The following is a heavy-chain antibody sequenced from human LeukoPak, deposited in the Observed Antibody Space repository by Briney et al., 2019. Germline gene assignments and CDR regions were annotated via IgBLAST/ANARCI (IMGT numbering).Heavy chain of an antibody. J-gene: IGHJ4*02. CDR3: ARDVAMGKGEGDY. V-gene: IGHV3-21*01. CDR1: GFTFSSYS. Sequence: GGSLRLSCAASGFTFSSYSMNWVRQAPGKGLEWVSSISSSSSYIYYADSVKGRFTISRDNAKNSLYLQMNSLRAEDTAVYYCARDVAMGKGEGDYWGQGTLVTVSS. D-gene: IGHD3-16*01. CDR2: ISSSSSYI.